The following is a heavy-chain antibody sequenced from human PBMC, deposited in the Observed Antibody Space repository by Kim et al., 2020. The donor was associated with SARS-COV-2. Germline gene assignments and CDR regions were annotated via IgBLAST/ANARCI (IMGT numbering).Heavy chain of an antibody. J-gene: IGHJ4*02. CDR2: IKSDGCRP. D-gene: IGHD3-16*01. Sequence: GGSLRLSCAASGLSYTTFWMHWVRQAPGKGLVWVSRIKSDGCRPIYADAAKGRFTISRDNAKNTLFLQKNSLSVEDTAVYYCAGDVDRGSVSSFEYWGQGALVTVSS. CDR1: GLSYTTFW. CDR3: AGDVDRGSVSSFEY. V-gene: IGHV3-74*01.